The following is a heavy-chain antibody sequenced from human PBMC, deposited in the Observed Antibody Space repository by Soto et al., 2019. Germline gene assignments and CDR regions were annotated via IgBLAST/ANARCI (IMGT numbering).Heavy chain of an antibody. CDR1: GGSISSSNW. CDR3: ARDSASSGVFT. CDR2: ISRSGTT. D-gene: IGHD6-19*01. Sequence: LSLTCAVTGGSISSSNWWTWVRQPPGEGLEWVGEISRSGTTNYKPSLKSRVSISVDKSRNEFSLNLGSVTAADTAMYYCARDSASSGVFTWGQGTMVTVSS. J-gene: IGHJ3*01. V-gene: IGHV4-4*02.